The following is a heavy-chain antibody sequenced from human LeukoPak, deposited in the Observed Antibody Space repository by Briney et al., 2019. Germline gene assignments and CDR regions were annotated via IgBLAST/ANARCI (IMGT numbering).Heavy chain of an antibody. V-gene: IGHV6-1*01. CDR2: TYYRSNWYS. Sequence: SQTLSLTCAISGDSVSSSASWNWIRQSPSRGLEWLGRTYYRSNWYSDYATSVKSRITINADTSKNQFSLQLNSVIPEDTAVYYRARDPDSSNEWGPFDPWGQGTLVTVST. D-gene: IGHD1-1*01. CDR3: ARDPDSSNEWGPFDP. CDR1: GDSVSSSAS. J-gene: IGHJ5*02.